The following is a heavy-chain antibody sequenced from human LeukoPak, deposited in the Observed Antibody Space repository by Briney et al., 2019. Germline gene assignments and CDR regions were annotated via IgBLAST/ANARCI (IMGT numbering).Heavy chain of an antibody. Sequence: PGGSLRLSCEASGSGFTFGNFAFSWVRQAPGKGLEWLSGIRASDHYKYYAESGKGRITISRDNARNTVYMEMSGLRAEDTAVYYCAKDGSWGDYRFYFYVDVWGKGTTVSVSS. V-gene: IGHV3-23*01. D-gene: IGHD3-16*01. J-gene: IGHJ6*03. CDR2: IRASDHYK. CDR3: AKDGSWGDYRFYFYVDV. CDR1: GSGFTFGNFA.